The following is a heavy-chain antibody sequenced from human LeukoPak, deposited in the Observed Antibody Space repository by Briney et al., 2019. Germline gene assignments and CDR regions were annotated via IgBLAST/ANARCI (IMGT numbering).Heavy chain of an antibody. J-gene: IGHJ4*02. CDR3: ARHGGGNSLYYFDY. V-gene: IGHV4-59*08. D-gene: IGHD4-23*01. CDR2: IYYSGST. Sequence: SETLSLTCTVSGGSIITYYWSWIRQPPGKGLEWIGYIYYSGSTNYSPSLESRVTISVDTSKNQFSLKLSSVTAADTAVYYCARHGGGNSLYYFDYWGQGTLVTVSS. CDR1: GGSIITYY.